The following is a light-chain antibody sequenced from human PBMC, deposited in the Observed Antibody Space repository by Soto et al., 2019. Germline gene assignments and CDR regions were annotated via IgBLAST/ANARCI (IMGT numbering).Light chain of an antibody. CDR2: HVT. CDR3: CSLTTSHTYV. Sequence: QSVLTQPASVSGSPGQSITISCTGTSSDIGHYDYVSWYRQHPGKAPKLMIYHVTYRPSGVSNRYSGSKCGNSASLTISGLQAADEADYYCCSLTTSHTYVFGSGTKVTVL. CDR1: SSDIGHYDY. J-gene: IGLJ1*01. V-gene: IGLV2-14*03.